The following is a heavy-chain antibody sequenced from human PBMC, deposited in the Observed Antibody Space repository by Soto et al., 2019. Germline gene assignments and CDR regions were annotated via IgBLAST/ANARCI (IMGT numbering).Heavy chain of an antibody. Sequence: GGTLRLSCAASGFTFSSYEMNWVRQAPGKGLEWVSYISSSGSTIYYADSVKGRFTISRDNAKNSLYLQMNSLRAEDTAVYYCARGNGGYDFWSGSYYYGMDVWGQGTTVTVSS. CDR2: ISSSGSTI. CDR3: ARGNGGYDFWSGSYYYGMDV. J-gene: IGHJ6*02. V-gene: IGHV3-48*03. CDR1: GFTFSSYE. D-gene: IGHD3-3*01.